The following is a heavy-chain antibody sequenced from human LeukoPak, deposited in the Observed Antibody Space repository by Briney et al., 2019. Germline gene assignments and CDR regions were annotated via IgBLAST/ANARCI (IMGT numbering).Heavy chain of an antibody. CDR1: GGSISNYY. V-gene: IGHV4-59*08. D-gene: IGHD3-22*01. J-gene: IGHJ4*02. CDR2: IYYSGST. CDR3: ARLWRNSSGYPGFDY. Sequence: SETLSLTCTVSGGSISNYYWSWIRQPPGKGLEWIGYIYYSGSTNYNPSLKSRVTISVDTSKNQFSLKLSSVTAADTAVYYCARLWRNSSGYPGFDYWGQGTLVTVSS.